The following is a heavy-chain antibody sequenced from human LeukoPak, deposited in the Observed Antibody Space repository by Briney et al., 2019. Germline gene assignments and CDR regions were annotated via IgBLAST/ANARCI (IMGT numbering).Heavy chain of an antibody. D-gene: IGHD2-2*02. CDR3: AKSPGYCSSTSCYRKDYFDY. CDR1: GFTFSGYG. V-gene: IGHV3-30*02. CDR2: IRYDGSNK. J-gene: IGHJ4*02. Sequence: TGGSLRLSCAASGFTFSGYGMHWVRQAPGKGLEWVAFIRYDGSNKYYADSVKGRFTISRDNSKNTLYLQMNSLRAEGTAVYYCAKSPGYCSSTSCYRKDYFDYWGQGTLVTVSS.